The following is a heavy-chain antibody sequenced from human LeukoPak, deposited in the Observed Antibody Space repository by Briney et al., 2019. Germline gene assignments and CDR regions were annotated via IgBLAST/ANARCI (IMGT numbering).Heavy chain of an antibody. CDR3: TTAVGGTEDFDY. V-gene: IGHV3-72*01. CDR1: GFTFSDHY. J-gene: IGHJ4*02. D-gene: IGHD1-26*01. Sequence: GGSLRLSCAASGFTFSDHYMDWVRQAPGKGLEWAGRVRNKANSYSTEYAASVKGRFTISRDDSKNTLYLQMNSLKTEDTAVYYCTTAVGGTEDFDYWGQGTLVTVSS. CDR2: VRNKANSYST.